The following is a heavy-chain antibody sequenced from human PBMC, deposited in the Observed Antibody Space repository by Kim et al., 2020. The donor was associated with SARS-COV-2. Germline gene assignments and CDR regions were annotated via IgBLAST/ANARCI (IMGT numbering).Heavy chain of an antibody. CDR2: ISSNGFDT. D-gene: IGHD2-2*01. J-gene: IGHJ4*02. CDR1: GFIFHTYA. V-gene: IGHV3-64*02. Sequence: GGSLRLSCAASGFIFHTYAMHWARQTPGKGLEYVSAISSNGFDTCYADSVRGRFTISRDNSKNTLFLQMGSLRPEDMGVYYCAREGRHCSGTACYVFDYWGQGTLVTVSS. CDR3: AREGRHCSGTACYVFDY.